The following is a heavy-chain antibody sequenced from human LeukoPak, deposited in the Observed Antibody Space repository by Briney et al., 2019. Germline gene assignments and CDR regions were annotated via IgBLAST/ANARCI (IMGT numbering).Heavy chain of an antibody. D-gene: IGHD5-12*01. V-gene: IGHV4-4*07. J-gene: IGHJ6*03. CDR3: AREGYSGYPGYMDV. CDR2: IYTSGST. Sequence: GSLRLSCAASGFTFSDYYWSWIRQPAGKGLEWIGRIYTSGSTNYNPSLKSRVTISVDTSKNQFSLKLSSVTAADTAVYYCAREGYSGYPGYMDVWGKGTTVTISS. CDR1: GFTFSDYY.